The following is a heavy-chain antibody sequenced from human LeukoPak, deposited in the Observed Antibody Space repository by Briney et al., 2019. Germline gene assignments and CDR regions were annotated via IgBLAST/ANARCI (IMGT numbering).Heavy chain of an antibody. J-gene: IGHJ3*02. CDR2: INHSGST. V-gene: IGHV4-34*01. CDR3: ARGPPHCDSSGYYPTDAFDI. Sequence: SETLSLTCAVYGGSFSGYNCSWIRQPPGKGLEWIGEINHSGSTNYNPSLKSRVTISVDTSKNQFSLKLSSVTAADTAVYYCARGPPHCDSSGYYPTDAFDIWGQGTMVTVSS. CDR1: GGSFSGYN. D-gene: IGHD3-22*01.